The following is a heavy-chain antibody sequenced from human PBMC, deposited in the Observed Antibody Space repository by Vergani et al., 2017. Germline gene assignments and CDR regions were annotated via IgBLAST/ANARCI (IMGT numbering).Heavy chain of an antibody. CDR1: GFTFSTYN. D-gene: IGHD5-24*01. Sequence: EVQLVESGGGLVKPGGSLRLSCAASGFTFSTYNMNWVRQAPGKGLEWVSAISGSGGSTYYADSVKGRFTISRDNSKNTLYLQMNSLRAEDTAVYYCAKDRGGYTPAYDYWGQGTLVTVSS. V-gene: IGHV3-23*04. CDR2: ISGSGGST. J-gene: IGHJ4*02. CDR3: AKDRGGYTPAYDY.